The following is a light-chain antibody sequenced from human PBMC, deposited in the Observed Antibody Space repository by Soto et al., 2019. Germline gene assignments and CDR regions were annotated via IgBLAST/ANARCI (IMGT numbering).Light chain of an antibody. CDR3: QERTGWPPWT. CDR1: QSMSSW. J-gene: IGKJ1*01. Sequence: DIQMTQSPSSVSAPVGDRVTITCRVSQSMSSWLAWYQQKPGKAPKLLIYDASSVESGVPSRCSGSGSGTDFTLTISSLEPEDFAVYYCQERTGWPPWTFGQGTKVDI. V-gene: IGKV1-5*01. CDR2: DAS.